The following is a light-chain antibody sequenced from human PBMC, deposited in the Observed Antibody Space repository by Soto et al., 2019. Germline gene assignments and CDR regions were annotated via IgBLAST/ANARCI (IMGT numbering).Light chain of an antibody. CDR2: AAS. CDR3: LQSNSFPHT. V-gene: IGKV1-12*01. Sequence: DIQMTQSPSSVSASVGDRVTITCRASQYISSWLAWYQQKPGKAPQLLIYAASSLQSGVPSRCSGSGSGTDFTLTISSLQPEDFATYYCLQSNSFPHTFGQGTKLEIK. J-gene: IGKJ2*01. CDR1: QYISSW.